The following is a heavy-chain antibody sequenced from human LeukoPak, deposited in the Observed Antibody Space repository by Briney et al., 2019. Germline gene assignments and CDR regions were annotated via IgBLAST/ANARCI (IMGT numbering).Heavy chain of an antibody. Sequence: PSETLSLTCTVSGYSISSGYYWGWIRQPPGKGLEWIGSIYHSGSTYYNPSLKSRVTMSVDTSKNQFSLRLSSVTAADTAMYYCARMEVGATSLDYWGQGTLVTVSS. V-gene: IGHV4-38-2*02. CDR3: ARMEVGATSLDY. D-gene: IGHD1-26*01. J-gene: IGHJ4*02. CDR1: GYSISSGYY. CDR2: IYHSGST.